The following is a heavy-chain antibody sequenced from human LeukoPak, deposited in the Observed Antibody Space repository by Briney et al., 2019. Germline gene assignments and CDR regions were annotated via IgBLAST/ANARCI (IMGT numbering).Heavy chain of an antibody. CDR2: IYSGGST. V-gene: IGHV3-53*01. Sequence: PGGSLRLSCAASGFTVSSNYMSWVRQAPGKGLEWVSVIYSGGSTYYADSVKGRFTISRDNSKNTLYLQMNSLRAEDTAVYYCARVRLAYIELDYWGQGTLVTVSS. CDR3: ARVRLAYIELDY. J-gene: IGHJ4*02. CDR1: GFTVSSNY. D-gene: IGHD3-9*01.